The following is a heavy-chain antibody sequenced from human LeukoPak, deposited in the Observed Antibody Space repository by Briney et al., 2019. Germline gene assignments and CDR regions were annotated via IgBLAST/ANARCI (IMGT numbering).Heavy chain of an antibody. V-gene: IGHV1-2*02. CDR3: ARAIAAAGTGDAFDI. CDR1: GYTFTGYY. J-gene: IGHJ3*02. D-gene: IGHD6-13*01. CDR2: INPNSGGT. Sequence: GASVKVSCKASGYTFTGYYIHWVRQAPGQGLEWMGWINPNSGGTNYAQKFQGRVTMTRDTSISTAYMELSRLRSDDTAVYYCARAIAAAGTGDAFDIWGQGTMVTVSS.